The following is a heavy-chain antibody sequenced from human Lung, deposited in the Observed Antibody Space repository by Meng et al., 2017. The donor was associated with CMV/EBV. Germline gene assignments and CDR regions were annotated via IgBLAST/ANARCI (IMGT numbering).Heavy chain of an antibody. CDR2: IYHSGST. CDR1: GGSISSSNW. D-gene: IGHD3-10*01. V-gene: IGHV4-4*02. CDR3: AREKTYYYGSGSPHYYYYGMDV. J-gene: IGHJ6*02. Sequence: GSXRLSCAVSGGSISSSNWWSWVRQPPGKGLEWIGEIYHSGSTNYNPSLKSRVTISVDKSKNQFSLKLSSVTAADTAVYYCAREKTYYYGSGSPHYYYYGMDVWXQETTVTVSS.